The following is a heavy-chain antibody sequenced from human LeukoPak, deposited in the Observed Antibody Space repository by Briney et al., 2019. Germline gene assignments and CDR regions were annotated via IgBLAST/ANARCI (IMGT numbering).Heavy chain of an antibody. CDR2: IYSGGTT. Sequence: GGSLRLSCAASGFTVNNNYMNWVRQAPGKGLEWVSLIYSGGTTSYADSVKGRFTISRDNSKNTPYLQMNSLRVEDTAVYYCAKTPTPIAAAGPDYWGQGTLVAVSS. CDR3: AKTPTPIAAAGPDY. D-gene: IGHD6-13*01. V-gene: IGHV3-66*01. CDR1: GFTVNNNY. J-gene: IGHJ4*02.